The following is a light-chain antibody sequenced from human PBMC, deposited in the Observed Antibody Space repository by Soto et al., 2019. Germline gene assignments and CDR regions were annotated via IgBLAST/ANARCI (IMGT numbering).Light chain of an antibody. CDR2: GAS. CDR1: QSVSNSY. Sequence: EIVLTQSPGTLSLSPGERATLSCRASQSVSNSYLAWYQHKPGQAPRLLIYGASSRVTGIPDRFSGSGSGTDFNLTISRLEPEDFAVYYCQQYGSSPGWTFGQGTKVEIK. V-gene: IGKV3-20*01. CDR3: QQYGSSPGWT. J-gene: IGKJ1*01.